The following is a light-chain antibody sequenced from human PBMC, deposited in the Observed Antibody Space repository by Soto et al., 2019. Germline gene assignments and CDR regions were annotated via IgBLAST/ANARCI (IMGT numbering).Light chain of an antibody. CDR3: QQKGT. CDR2: KAS. CDR1: QSISSW. J-gene: IGKJ2*02. Sequence: DIQMTQSPSTLSASVGDRVTITCRASQSISSWLAWYQQKPGKAPKLLIYKASSLESGVASRLSGSGSGTEFTLTISSLHTDDFATYSCQQKGTFGQGTKLEIK. V-gene: IGKV1-5*03.